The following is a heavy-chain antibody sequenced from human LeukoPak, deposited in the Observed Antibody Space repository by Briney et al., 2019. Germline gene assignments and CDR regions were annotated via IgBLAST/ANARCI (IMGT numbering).Heavy chain of an antibody. D-gene: IGHD2-2*01. Sequence: SGGSLRLSCAASGFTFSSYAMSWVRQAPGKGLEWVSGISGSGGSTYYADSVKGRFTISRDNSKNTLYLQMNSLRAEDTAVYYCAKVSFPVPAATNWFDPWGQGTLVTVSS. V-gene: IGHV3-23*01. CDR1: GFTFSSYA. CDR2: ISGSGGST. J-gene: IGHJ5*02. CDR3: AKVSFPVPAATNWFDP.